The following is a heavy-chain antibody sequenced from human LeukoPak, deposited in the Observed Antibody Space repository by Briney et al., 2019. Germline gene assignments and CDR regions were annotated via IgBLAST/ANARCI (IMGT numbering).Heavy chain of an antibody. Sequence: PGRSLRLSCAASGFTFSSYGMHWVRQAPGKGLEWVAVISYDGSNKYYADSVKGRFTISRDNSKNTLYLQMNSLRAEDTAVYYCARGGGGGNPFDYWGQGTLVTVSS. CDR1: GFTFSSYG. CDR2: ISYDGSNK. CDR3: ARGGGGGNPFDY. J-gene: IGHJ4*02. V-gene: IGHV3-30*03. D-gene: IGHD4-23*01.